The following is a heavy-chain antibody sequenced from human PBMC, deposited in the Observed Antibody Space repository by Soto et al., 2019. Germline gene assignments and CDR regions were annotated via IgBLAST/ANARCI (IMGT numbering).Heavy chain of an antibody. CDR3: ARGGYDFELFDS. J-gene: IGHJ5*01. Sequence: ASVEVSSKASGYTCTSCGISWLRQSTGQGLDWMGWISAYNGNTNYAQELQGRVTMTTDTSTSTAYMELRSLRSDDTALYYCARGGYDFELFDSLGKGTLVTVSS. CDR1: GYTCTSCG. D-gene: IGHD5-12*01. V-gene: IGHV1-18*04. CDR2: ISAYNGNT.